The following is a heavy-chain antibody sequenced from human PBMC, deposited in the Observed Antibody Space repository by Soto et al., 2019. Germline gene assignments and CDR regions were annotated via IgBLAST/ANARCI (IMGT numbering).Heavy chain of an antibody. CDR2: MNPNSGNT. CDR1: GYTFTSYD. J-gene: IGHJ4*02. CDR3: ARADYYDRSGYLLPCGY. V-gene: IGHV1-8*01. D-gene: IGHD3-22*01. Sequence: QVQLVQSGAEVKKPGASVKVSCKASGYTFTSYDINWVRQATGQGLEWMGWMNPNSGNTGYAQKFQGRVTMNRNTSISTAYMELSSLRSEDTAVYYCARADYYDRSGYLLPCGYWGQGPLVTVSS.